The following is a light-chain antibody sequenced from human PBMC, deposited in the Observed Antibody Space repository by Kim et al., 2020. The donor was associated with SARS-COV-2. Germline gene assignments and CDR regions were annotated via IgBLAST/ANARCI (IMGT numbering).Light chain of an antibody. CDR3: QQRSDWT. Sequence: EIVLTQSPATLSLSPGERATLSCRASQSVGKYLAWYQQRPGLAPRLLIFDASKRATGVPARFSGSGSGADFTLTIASLEPEDFAVYYCQQRSDWTFGQGTRVEIK. CDR2: DAS. V-gene: IGKV3-11*01. CDR1: QSVGKY. J-gene: IGKJ1*01.